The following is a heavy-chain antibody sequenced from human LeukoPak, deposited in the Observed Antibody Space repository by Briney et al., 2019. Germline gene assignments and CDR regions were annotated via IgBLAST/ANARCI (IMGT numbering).Heavy chain of an antibody. V-gene: IGHV1-18*04. CDR2: ITPYNGNT. Sequence: ASVKVSCKASGYSFTSYDISWVRQAPGQGLDWMGWITPYNGNTDYGQKVQGRVTMTADTSTSTAYMELRSLISDDTAIYYCARLNSAANFLDYWGQGTLVTVSS. D-gene: IGHD2-15*01. CDR3: ARLNSAANFLDY. J-gene: IGHJ4*02. CDR1: GYSFTSYD.